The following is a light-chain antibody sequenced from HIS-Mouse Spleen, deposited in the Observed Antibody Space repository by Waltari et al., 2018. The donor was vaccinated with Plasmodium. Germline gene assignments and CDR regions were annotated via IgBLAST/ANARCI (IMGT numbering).Light chain of an antibody. J-gene: IGKJ2*01. CDR2: AAS. Sequence: DIQMTQSTSSLSASVGVRVTITCRASQSISSHLNWYQQKPGKAPKLLIYAASSLQSGVPSRFSGSGSGTDFTLTISSLQPEDFATYYCQQSYSTPYTFGQGTKLEIK. CDR1: QSISSH. CDR3: QQSYSTPYT. V-gene: IGKV1-39*01.